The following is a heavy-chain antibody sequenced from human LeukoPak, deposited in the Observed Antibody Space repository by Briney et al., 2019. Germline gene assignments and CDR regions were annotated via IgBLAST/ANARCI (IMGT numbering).Heavy chain of an antibody. Sequence: PGGSLRLSCAASGFSFSNYGMHWVRQAPGKGLEWVALLVYDGFYKYYADSVKGRFTISRDDSTNTVHLHLSSLRAEDTAVYYCAKDLIARVRGSPMDVWGQGTRVIVSS. J-gene: IGHJ6*02. V-gene: IGHV3-30*18. CDR3: AKDLIARVRGSPMDV. CDR2: LVYDGFYK. D-gene: IGHD3-10*01. CDR1: GFSFSNYG.